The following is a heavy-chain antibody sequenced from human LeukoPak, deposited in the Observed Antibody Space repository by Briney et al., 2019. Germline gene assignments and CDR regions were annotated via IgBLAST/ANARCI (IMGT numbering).Heavy chain of an antibody. J-gene: IGHJ5*02. V-gene: IGHV4-30-4*01. CDR1: GGSISSGDYY. CDR2: IFHSGST. CDR3: ARDHSLSGQLVNFGCFDP. Sequence: SETLSLTCAVSGGSISSGDYYWSWIRQPPGKGLEWIGYIFHSGSTYYNPSLKSRVTISVDTSKNQFSLKLSSVTAADTAVYYCARDHSLSGQLVNFGCFDPWGQGILVTVSS. D-gene: IGHD6-13*01.